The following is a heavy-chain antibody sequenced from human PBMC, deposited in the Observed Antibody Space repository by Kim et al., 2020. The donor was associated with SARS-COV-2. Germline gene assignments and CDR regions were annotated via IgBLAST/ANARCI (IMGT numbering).Heavy chain of an antibody. D-gene: IGHD3-10*01. CDR1: GFTFSSYG. J-gene: IGHJ6*02. CDR2: ISYDGSNK. Sequence: GGSLRLSCAASGFTFSSYGMHWVRQAPGKGLEWVAVISYDGSNKYYADSVKGRFTISRDNSKNTLYLQMNSLRAEDTAVYYCAKDGLGLLWFGTGGMDVWGQGTTVTVSS. CDR3: AKDGLGLLWFGTGGMDV. V-gene: IGHV3-30*18.